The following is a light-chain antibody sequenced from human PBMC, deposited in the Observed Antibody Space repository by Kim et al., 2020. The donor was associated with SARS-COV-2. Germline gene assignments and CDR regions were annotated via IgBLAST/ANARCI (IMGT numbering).Light chain of an antibody. CDR1: QTISANY. Sequence: SPGERATLSCRASQTISANYLAWYQQKPGQAPRLLIFGASSRATGIPDRFSGSGSGTDFILTISRLEPEDFAVYHCQQYVTSPWTFGQGTKVDIK. J-gene: IGKJ1*01. CDR2: GAS. V-gene: IGKV3-20*01. CDR3: QQYVTSPWT.